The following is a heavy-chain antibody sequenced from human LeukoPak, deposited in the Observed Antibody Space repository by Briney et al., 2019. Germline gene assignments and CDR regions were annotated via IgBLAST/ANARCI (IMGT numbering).Heavy chain of an antibody. CDR3: ASCYYDSSGYYYFDY. Sequence: ASVKVSCKASGYTFSGHYMHWVRQAPGQGLGWMGWIKPSSGATNYAQKFRGRVTMTRDTSNRTSYMELSRLRSDDTALYYCASCYYDSSGYYYFDYWGREPWSPSPQ. D-gene: IGHD3-22*01. V-gene: IGHV1-2*02. J-gene: IGHJ4*02. CDR1: GYTFSGHY. CDR2: IKPSSGAT.